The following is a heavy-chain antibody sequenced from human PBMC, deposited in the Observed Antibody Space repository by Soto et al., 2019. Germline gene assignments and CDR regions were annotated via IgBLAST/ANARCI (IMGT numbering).Heavy chain of an antibody. CDR1: GVSISTTNW. D-gene: IGHD3-3*01. CDR2: GYHSEST. J-gene: IGHJ4*02. CDR3: ARWVCSYGVGFFDY. Sequence: QVQLQESGPGLVRPSGTLSLTCAVSGVSISTTNWWSWVRQPPGRGLEWIGEGYHSESTFYNPSRASRVTMSQDQSKTVSSMDLRAVTAPDGVVHCGARWVCSYGVGFFDYRGPGTPVTVS. V-gene: IGHV4-4*01.